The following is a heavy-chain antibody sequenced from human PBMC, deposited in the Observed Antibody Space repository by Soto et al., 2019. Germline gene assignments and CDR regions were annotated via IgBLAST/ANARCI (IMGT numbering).Heavy chain of an antibody. V-gene: IGHV4-39*07. CDR3: ARAPKVSGSAQTRPDF. D-gene: IGHD6-6*01. J-gene: IGHJ4*02. CDR2: IYYSGRT. CDR1: GDSINSRSYY. Sequence: SETLSLTCTVTGDSINSRSYYWGWIRQPPGKGLEWIGSIYYSGRTYNNPSLRSRVSISVDTSKNQFSLNLTSLTAADTAVYYCARAPKVSGSAQTRPDFWGQGSLVTVSS.